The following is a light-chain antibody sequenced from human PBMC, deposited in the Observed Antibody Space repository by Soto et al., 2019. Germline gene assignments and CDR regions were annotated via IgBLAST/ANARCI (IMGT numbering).Light chain of an antibody. Sequence: EIVLTQSPGTLSLSPGERATLSCRASQSVSSSYLAWYQQKPGQAPRLLIYGASSRATGIPDRFSGSGSGTDFTITNSRLEPEDFAVYYCQQYGSSPLYTFGQGTKLEIK. CDR2: GAS. V-gene: IGKV3-20*01. J-gene: IGKJ2*01. CDR1: QSVSSSY. CDR3: QQYGSSPLYT.